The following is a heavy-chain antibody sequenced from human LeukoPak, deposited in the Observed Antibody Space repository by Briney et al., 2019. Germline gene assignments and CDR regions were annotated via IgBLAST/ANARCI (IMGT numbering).Heavy chain of an antibody. V-gene: IGHV4-34*01. Sequence: SETLSLTCAVYGGSFSGYYWSWIRQPPGKGLEWIGEINHSGSTNYNPSLKGRVTISVDTSKNQFSLKLSSVTAADTAVYYCARAPDPTIHSGMDVWGQGTTVTVSS. CDR3: ARAPDPTIHSGMDV. CDR1: GGSFSGYY. D-gene: IGHD4/OR15-4a*01. J-gene: IGHJ6*02. CDR2: INHSGST.